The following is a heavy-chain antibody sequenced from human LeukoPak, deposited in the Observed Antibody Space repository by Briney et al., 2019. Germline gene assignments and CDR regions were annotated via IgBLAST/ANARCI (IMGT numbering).Heavy chain of an antibody. V-gene: IGHV4-59*08. CDR3: ARHVRSGYNFLDY. D-gene: IGHD5-24*01. CDR1: GGSMSNYY. J-gene: IGHJ4*02. CDR2: IYFSGSS. Sequence: SETLSLTCTVSGGSMSNYYWSWIRQPPGKGLQWIGYIYFSGSSNYNPSFKSRVTMSVDTSKNQFSLKLSSVTAADTAVYYCARHVRSGYNFLDYSGQGNLVTVSS.